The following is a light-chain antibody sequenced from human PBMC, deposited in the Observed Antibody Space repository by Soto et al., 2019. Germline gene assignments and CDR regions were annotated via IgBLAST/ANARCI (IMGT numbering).Light chain of an antibody. Sequence: DIQMTQSPSPLSASVGDSVTITCRASQTIKTYLNWYRHKPGEAPKLLIYAASRLQTGVPSRFSGSGSGTFFTLSISSLQPEDFATYYCRQTYSTPGTFGQGTKVEV. CDR1: QTIKTY. CDR2: AAS. CDR3: RQTYSTPGT. J-gene: IGKJ1*01. V-gene: IGKV1-39*01.